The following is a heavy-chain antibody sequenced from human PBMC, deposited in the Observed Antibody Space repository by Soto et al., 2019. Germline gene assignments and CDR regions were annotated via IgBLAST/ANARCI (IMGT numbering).Heavy chain of an antibody. CDR3: AKDSQYYDIFTVSPHY. J-gene: IGHJ4*02. CDR2: ISGSGGST. D-gene: IGHD3-9*01. Sequence: EVQLLESGGGLVQPGGSLRLSCAASGFTFSSYAMSWVRQAPGKGLEWVSAISGSGGSTYYADSVKGRFTISRDNSKNTLYLQMNSLRAEDTAVYYCAKDSQYYDIFTVSPHYWGQGTLVTVSS. V-gene: IGHV3-23*01. CDR1: GFTFSSYA.